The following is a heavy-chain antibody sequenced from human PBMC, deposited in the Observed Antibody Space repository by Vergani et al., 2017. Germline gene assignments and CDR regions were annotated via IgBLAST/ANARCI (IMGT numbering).Heavy chain of an antibody. CDR2: ISASGGTK. V-gene: IGHV3-23*01. CDR3: AKVGARGTYPGYYGFDV. CDR1: GFLFTDYA. D-gene: IGHD1-26*01. J-gene: IGHJ6*02. Sequence: EVQLLQSGGGLVQPGGSLRLSCATSGFLFTDYAMTWVRRAPGKGLEWVSAISASGGTKYYADSVKGRFTVSRDNFKASLHLQLDSLRAEDTAVYFCAKVGARGTYPGYYGFDVWGRGTTVTVAS.